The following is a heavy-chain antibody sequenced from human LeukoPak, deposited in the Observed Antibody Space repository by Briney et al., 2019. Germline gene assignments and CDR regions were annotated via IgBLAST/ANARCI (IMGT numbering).Heavy chain of an antibody. D-gene: IGHD2-2*01. J-gene: IGHJ4*02. CDR3: AKVQMSTGWTFGF. Sequence: SGGSLRLSCAASGFTFKNYAMSWVRQAPGKGLEWVSSIDGSGDNRYYADSVKGRFTISRDNSGNTLYLQLRGLGAEDTATYYCAKVQMSTGWTFGFWGQGSLVTVSS. V-gene: IGHV3-23*01. CDR2: IDGSGDNR. CDR1: GFTFKNYA.